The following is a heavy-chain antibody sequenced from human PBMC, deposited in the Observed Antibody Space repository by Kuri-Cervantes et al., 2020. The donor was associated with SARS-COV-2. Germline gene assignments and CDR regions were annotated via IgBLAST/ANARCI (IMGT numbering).Heavy chain of an antibody. J-gene: IGHJ4*02. CDR2: IYYSGST. V-gene: IGHV4-30-4*01. CDR3: AREDNWNPPR. Sequence: SQTLSLTCAVYGGSFSGYHWSWIRQPPGKGLEWIGYIYYSGSTYYNPSLKSRVTISVDTSKNQFSLKLSSVTAADTAVYYCAREDNWNPPRWGQGTLVTVSS. CDR1: GGSFSGYH. D-gene: IGHD1-20*01.